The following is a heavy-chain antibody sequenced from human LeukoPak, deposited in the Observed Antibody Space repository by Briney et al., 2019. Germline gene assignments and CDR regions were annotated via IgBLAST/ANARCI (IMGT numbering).Heavy chain of an antibody. D-gene: IGHD2-15*01. J-gene: IGHJ5*02. CDR3: VRGGPSTWS. CDR2: INHDGSDT. CDR1: GSTFKLYW. V-gene: IGHV3-74*01. Sequence: PGGSLRLSCAASGSTFKLYWMHWVRQVPGRGPVWVSRINHDGSDTIYADSVRGRFTISRDDAKNTLYLQMNNLRAEDTAVYYCVRGGPSTWSWGQGTLVTVSS.